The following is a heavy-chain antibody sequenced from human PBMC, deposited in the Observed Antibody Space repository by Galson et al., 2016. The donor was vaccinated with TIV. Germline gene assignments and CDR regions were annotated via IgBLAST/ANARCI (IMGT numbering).Heavy chain of an antibody. Sequence: SLRLSCAASGLSVNINYMTWVRQAPGKGLEWVSLISDGGNTYYPDSVKGRFIISRDNSRNTLYLQMNSLRFEDTAVYYCTRGRMVDATYYYYYFGMDVWGQGTAVTVSS. D-gene: IGHD2-8*01. CDR2: ISDGGNT. V-gene: IGHV3-66*02. CDR1: GLSVNINY. J-gene: IGHJ6*02. CDR3: TRGRMVDATYYYYYFGMDV.